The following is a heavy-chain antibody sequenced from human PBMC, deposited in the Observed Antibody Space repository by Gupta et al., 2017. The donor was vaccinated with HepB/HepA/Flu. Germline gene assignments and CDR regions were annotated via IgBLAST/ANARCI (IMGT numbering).Heavy chain of an antibody. J-gene: IGHJ5*02. V-gene: IGHV4-39*01. D-gene: IGHD6-19*01. CDR2: IYYSGST. Sequence: QLQLQESGPGPVKPSETLSLTCTVSGGSISSSSYYWGWIRQPPGKGLEWIGSIYYSGSTYYNPSLKSRVTISVDTSKNQFSLKLSSVTAADTAVYYCARHYGYSSGWYFFDWFDPWGQGTLVTVSS. CDR1: GGSISSSSYY. CDR3: ARHYGYSSGWYFFDWFDP.